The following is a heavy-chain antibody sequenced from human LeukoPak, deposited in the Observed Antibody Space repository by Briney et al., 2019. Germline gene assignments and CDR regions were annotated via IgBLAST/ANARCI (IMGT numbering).Heavy chain of an antibody. CDR3: AKDYSNHFRAFDS. CDR1: GITFSSYA. Sequence: GGSLRLSCAASGITFSSYAMSWVRQAPGKGLEGVSATSGSGSSTYYADSGKGRFTISTDNSNNTFYLQMNSLTAEATAVYYCAKDYSNHFRAFDSWGQGTLVTVSS. D-gene: IGHD4-11*01. V-gene: IGHV3-23*01. CDR2: TSGSGSST. J-gene: IGHJ4*02.